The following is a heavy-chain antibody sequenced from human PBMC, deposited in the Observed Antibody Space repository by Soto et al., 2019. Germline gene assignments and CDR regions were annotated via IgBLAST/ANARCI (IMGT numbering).Heavy chain of an antibody. CDR1: SRSVSSGSYD. CDR3: ATKRAYXIFGVVTEAPGYYGMDV. D-gene: IGHD3-3*01. V-gene: IGHV4-61*01. Sequence: PSETLSLTCTVSSRSVSSGSYDWSWIRQPPGKGLEWFGYIYYSGSTNYNPSLKSRVTISVDTSKNQFSLKLSSVTAADTAVYYCATKRAYXIFGVVTEAPGYYGMDVWGQGTTVTVSS. J-gene: IGHJ6*02. CDR2: IYYSGST.